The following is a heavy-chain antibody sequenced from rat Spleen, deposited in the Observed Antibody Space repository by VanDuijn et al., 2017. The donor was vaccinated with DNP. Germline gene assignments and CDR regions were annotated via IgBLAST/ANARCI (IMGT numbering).Heavy chain of an antibody. CDR2: IWKNGDT. CDR1: GFSLINYH. J-gene: IGHJ2*01. D-gene: IGHD4-3*01. V-gene: IGHV2-32*01. CDR3: ARHNSGHAGIFDY. Sequence: QVQLKESGPGLVQPSQTLSLSCTVSGFSLINYHVHWIRQPPGKGLEWMGVIWKNGDTAYNSPLRSRLSISRDTSKSQVFLQMNTLQSEDTATYYCARHNSGHAGIFDYWGQGVVVTVSS.